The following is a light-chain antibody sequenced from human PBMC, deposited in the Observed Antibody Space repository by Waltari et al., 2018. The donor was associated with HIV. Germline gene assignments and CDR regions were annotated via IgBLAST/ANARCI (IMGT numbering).Light chain of an antibody. CDR2: KDS. Sequence: SYELKQPPSASVSPGQTATITCSGDALANQYGLWYQQKAGHAPLVIIYKDSERPSGIPERISGSSSGTTVTLTIREVQAEDEADYYCQSTDSSGSYVFGSGTKVTVL. CDR3: QSTDSSGSYV. V-gene: IGLV3-25*03. CDR1: ALANQY. J-gene: IGLJ1*01.